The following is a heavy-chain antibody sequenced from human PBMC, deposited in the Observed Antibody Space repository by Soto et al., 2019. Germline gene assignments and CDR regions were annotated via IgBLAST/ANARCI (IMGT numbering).Heavy chain of an antibody. CDR3: ARDAPTVAVAGNAFDI. Sequence: PSQTLSLTCVISGDSVSSNSAAWNWIRQSPSRGLEWLGRTYYRSKWYNDYAVSVKSRITINPDTSKNQFSLQLNSVTPEDTAVYYCARDAPTVAVAGNAFDIWGQGTMVTVSS. J-gene: IGHJ3*02. V-gene: IGHV6-1*01. CDR2: TYYRSKWYN. CDR1: GDSVSSNSAA. D-gene: IGHD6-19*01.